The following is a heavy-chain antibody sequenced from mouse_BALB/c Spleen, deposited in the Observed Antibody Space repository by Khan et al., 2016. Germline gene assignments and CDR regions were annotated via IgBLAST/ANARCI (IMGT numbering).Heavy chain of an antibody. CDR1: GFTFSGFW. J-gene: IGHJ2*01. CDR2: INSAGSAI. Sequence: EVQLLETGGGLVQPGGSRGLSCEGSGFTFSGFWMSWVRQTPGKTLEWIGDINSAGSAINYAPSIKDRFTIFRDNDKSTLYLQMSNVRSEDTATYFCMSLYYYGSSYFDYWGQGTTLTVSS. D-gene: IGHD1-1*01. CDR3: MSLYYYGSSYFDY. V-gene: IGHV11-2*02.